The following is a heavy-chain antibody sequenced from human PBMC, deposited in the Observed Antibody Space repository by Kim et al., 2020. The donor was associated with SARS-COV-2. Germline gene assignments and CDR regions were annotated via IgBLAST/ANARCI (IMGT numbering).Heavy chain of an antibody. CDR3: ARLIYGRSVPYFDN. J-gene: IGHJ4*02. D-gene: IGHD3-16*01. Sequence: GGSLRLSCAASGFTFSDYYMTWIRQAPGKGLEWVSYISSTGTTIYYADSVKGRFTISRDNANNSLYLQMNSLRAEDTAVYYCARLIYGRSVPYFDNWGQGTLVTVSS. CDR1: GFTFSDYY. CDR2: ISSTGTTI. V-gene: IGHV3-11*01.